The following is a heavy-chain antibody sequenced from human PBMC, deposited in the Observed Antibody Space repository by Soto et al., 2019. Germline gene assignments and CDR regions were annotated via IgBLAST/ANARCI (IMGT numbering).Heavy chain of an antibody. J-gene: IGHJ4*02. V-gene: IGHV3-7*01. CDR1: GFTFNHYW. D-gene: IGHD5-12*01. CDR2: IRQDGSDT. CDR3: LRGRAFGD. Sequence: EVQLVESGGDLVQPGGSLRLSCTVSGFTFNHYWMNWVRQAPGKWLEWLGNIRQDGSDTYYVDSVKGRFPIFTDNAKNTLYLQTNILRAEDTAIYSSLRGRAFGDWGQGTLVTVSS.